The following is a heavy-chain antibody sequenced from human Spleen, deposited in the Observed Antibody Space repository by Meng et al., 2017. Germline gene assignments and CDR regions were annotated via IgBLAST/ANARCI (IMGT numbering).Heavy chain of an antibody. V-gene: IGHV4-34*01. CDR1: GGSCRRYY. Sequence: VRLQEWVAGMLRPSETLSLSCAVHGGSCRRYYWNWVRQSPGKGLEWIGEINEARDTNYNPSLKSRVTISVDTPKNQFSLKLTSVTAADTAVYFCARTGFGEYFWGQGALVTVSS. D-gene: IGHD3-10*01. CDR3: ARTGFGEYF. CDR2: INEARDT. J-gene: IGHJ4*02.